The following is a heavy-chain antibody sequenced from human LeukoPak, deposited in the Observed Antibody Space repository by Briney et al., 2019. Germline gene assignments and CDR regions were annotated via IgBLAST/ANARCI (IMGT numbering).Heavy chain of an antibody. J-gene: IGHJ6*03. Sequence: SVKVTCKASGGTFSGYAISWVRHAPGQGLEWMGGIIPIFGTANYAQKFQGRVTITTDESTSTAYMELSSLRSEDTAVYYCERVRSRGYYYYYMDVWGKGTTVTVSS. CDR3: ERVRSRGYYYYYMDV. CDR2: IIPIFGTA. D-gene: IGHD5/OR15-5a*01. V-gene: IGHV1-69*05. CDR1: GGTFSGYA.